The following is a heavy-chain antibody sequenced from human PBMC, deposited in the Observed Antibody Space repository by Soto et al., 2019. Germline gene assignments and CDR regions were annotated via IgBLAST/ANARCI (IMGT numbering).Heavy chain of an antibody. V-gene: IGHV1-58*01. CDR1: GFTFTSSA. D-gene: IGHD4-4*01. CDR2: IVVGSGNT. CDR3: AAPDYSGKYYYYYYGMDV. J-gene: IGHJ6*02. Sequence: GASVKVSCKASGFTFTSSAVQWVRQARGQRLEWIGWIVVGSGNTNYAQKFQERVTITRDMSTSTAYMELSSLRSEDTAVYYCAAPDYSGKYYYYYYGMDVWGQGTTVTVSS.